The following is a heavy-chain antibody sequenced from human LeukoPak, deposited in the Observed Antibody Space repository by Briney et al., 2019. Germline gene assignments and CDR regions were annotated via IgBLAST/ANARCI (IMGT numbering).Heavy chain of an antibody. J-gene: IGHJ5*02. V-gene: IGHV4-34*01. CDR1: RGSFSGYY. CDR2: INHSGST. Sequence: SETLSLTCAVYRGSFSGYYWSWIRQPPGKGLEWIGEINHSGSTNYNPSLKSRVTISVDTSKNQFSLKLSSVTAADTAVYYCARGIITGTTQGFDPWGQGTLVTVSS. CDR3: ARGIITGTTQGFDP. D-gene: IGHD1-7*01.